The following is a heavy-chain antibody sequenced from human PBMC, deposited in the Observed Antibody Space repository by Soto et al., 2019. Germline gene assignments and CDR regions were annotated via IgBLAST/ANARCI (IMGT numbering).Heavy chain of an antibody. CDR2: IGTAGDT. D-gene: IGHD3-10*01. V-gene: IGHV3-13*01. J-gene: IGHJ3*02. CDR1: GFTFSSYD. CDR3: AICLTSTYYYGSGGAFDI. Sequence: GGSLRLSCAASGFTFSSYDMHWVRQATGKGLEWVSAIGTAGDTYYPGSVKGRFTISRENAKNSLYLQMNSLRAGDTAVYYFAICLTSTYYYGSGGAFDIWGQGTMVTVSS.